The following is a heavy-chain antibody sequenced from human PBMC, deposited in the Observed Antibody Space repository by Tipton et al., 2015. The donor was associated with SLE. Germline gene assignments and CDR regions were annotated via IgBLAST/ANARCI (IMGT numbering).Heavy chain of an antibody. J-gene: IGHJ4*02. Sequence: LRLSCTVPGSSISTSSYYWGWVRQPPGKGLEWIGTILYSGSTYYNPSLKSRATISVDTSENQFSLKLSAVIAADTAVYYCARHPQLAYFDHWGQGTLATVSS. CDR1: GSSISTSSYY. V-gene: IGHV4-39*07. D-gene: IGHD1-1*01. CDR2: ILYSGST. CDR3: ARHPQLAYFDH.